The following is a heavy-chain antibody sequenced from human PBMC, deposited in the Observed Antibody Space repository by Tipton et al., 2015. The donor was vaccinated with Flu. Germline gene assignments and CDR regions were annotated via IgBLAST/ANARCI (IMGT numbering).Heavy chain of an antibody. Sequence: LGLSCTVSGGSISSYYWSWIRQPPGKGLEWIGYIYYSGSTNYNPSLKSRVTISVDTSKNQFSLKLSSVTAADTAVYYCARDNRPAYCGGDCPLFYFDYWGQGTLVTVSS. D-gene: IGHD2-21*01. V-gene: IGHV4-59*01. J-gene: IGHJ4*02. CDR1: GGSISSYY. CDR2: IYYSGST. CDR3: ARDNRPAYCGGDCPLFYFDY.